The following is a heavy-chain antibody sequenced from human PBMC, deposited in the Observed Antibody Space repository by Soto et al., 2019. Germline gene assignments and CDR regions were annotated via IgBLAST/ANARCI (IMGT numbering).Heavy chain of an antibody. CDR3: ARGGYYEYFRF. Sequence: SETLSLTCTVSGGSMSSYYWTWLRQSPGRGLEWIGYISYSGSTYYNPSLKSRVTISADTSKNQFSLRMNSMIAADTAVYYCARGGYYEYFRFWGQGTLVTVSS. D-gene: IGHD3-22*01. J-gene: IGHJ1*01. V-gene: IGHV4-59*01. CDR2: ISYSGST. CDR1: GGSMSSYY.